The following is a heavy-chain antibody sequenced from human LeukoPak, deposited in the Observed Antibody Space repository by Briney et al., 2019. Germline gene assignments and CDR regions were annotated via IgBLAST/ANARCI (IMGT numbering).Heavy chain of an antibody. CDR2: IYYGGST. Sequence: SETLSLTCTVSGGSVSSGSYYWSWIRQPPGKGLEWIGYIYYGGSTNYNPSLRSRVTISVDTSKNQFSLKLSSVTAADTAVYYCARMVNWGSGSHFDYWGQGTLVTVSS. J-gene: IGHJ4*02. V-gene: IGHV4-61*01. CDR3: ARMVNWGSGSHFDY. CDR1: GGSVSSGSYY. D-gene: IGHD3-16*01.